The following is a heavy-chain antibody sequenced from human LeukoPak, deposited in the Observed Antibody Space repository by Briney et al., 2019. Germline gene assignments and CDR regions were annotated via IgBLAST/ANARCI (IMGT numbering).Heavy chain of an antibody. CDR2: MYYSGTT. CDR1: GGSISSSSYY. Sequence: SETLSLTCTVSGGSISSSSYYWGWLRQPPGKGLEWIGSMYYSGTTYSTPSLKSRVTISADTSKNQFSLKLSSVTAADTAVYYCARDTVGGTFPGAFDIWGQGTMVTVSS. V-gene: IGHV4-39*07. J-gene: IGHJ3*02. D-gene: IGHD1-26*01. CDR3: ARDTVGGTFPGAFDI.